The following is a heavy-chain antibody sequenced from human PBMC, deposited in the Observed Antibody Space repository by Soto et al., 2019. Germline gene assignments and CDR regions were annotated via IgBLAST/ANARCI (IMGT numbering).Heavy chain of an antibody. Sequence: SDTLSLTCTVSGDSISTTYWWSWVRQTPEKGLEWIGEIYHSGSSNYNPSLKRRVTISVDKSKNQFSLKLSSVTAADTAVYYCARKYYYDSRGYGFDDWGQGTLVTVSS. J-gene: IGHJ4*02. CDR1: GDSISTTYW. CDR2: IYHSGSS. V-gene: IGHV4-4*02. D-gene: IGHD3-22*01. CDR3: ARKYYYDSRGYGFDD.